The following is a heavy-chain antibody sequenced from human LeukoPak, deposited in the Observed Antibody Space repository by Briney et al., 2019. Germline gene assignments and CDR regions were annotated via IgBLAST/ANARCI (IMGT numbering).Heavy chain of an antibody. J-gene: IGHJ4*02. Sequence: ALVKVSCKASGYTFTGYYIHWVRQAPGQGLEWMGWINPNSGGTKYAQKFQGRVTMTRDTSISTAYMELSRLTSDDTAVYYCARAEYNYGSDYWGRGTLVTVSS. CDR3: ARAEYNYGSDY. CDR2: INPNSGGT. D-gene: IGHD5-18*01. V-gene: IGHV1-2*02. CDR1: GYTFTGYY.